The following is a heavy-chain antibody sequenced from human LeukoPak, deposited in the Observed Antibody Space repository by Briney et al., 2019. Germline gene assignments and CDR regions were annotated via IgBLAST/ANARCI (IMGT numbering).Heavy chain of an antibody. CDR1: GYSISSGYY. V-gene: IGHV4-38-2*02. CDR2: IYYSGTT. Sequence: SETLSLTCTVSGYSISSGYYWGWIRQPPGKGLEWIGGIYYSGTTYYNPSLKSRVTMLVDTSKNQFSLKLNSVTAADTAVYYCARDWSKVFDYWGQGTLVIVSS. CDR3: ARDWSKVFDY. D-gene: IGHD3-3*01. J-gene: IGHJ4*02.